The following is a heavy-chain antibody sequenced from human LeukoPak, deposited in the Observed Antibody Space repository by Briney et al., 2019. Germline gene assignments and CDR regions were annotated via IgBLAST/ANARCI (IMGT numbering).Heavy chain of an antibody. V-gene: IGHV1-18*01. D-gene: IGHD3-10*01. CDR1: GYTFNSYG. J-gene: IGHJ4*02. Sequence: GASVKVSCEASGYTFNSYGISWVRQAPGQGLEWMGWISGYNGNTNYAQNLQGRVTMTTDTSTSTAYMELRSLRSDDTAVYYCARCYGSGSSDYWGQGTLVTVSS. CDR3: ARCYGSGSSDY. CDR2: ISGYNGNT.